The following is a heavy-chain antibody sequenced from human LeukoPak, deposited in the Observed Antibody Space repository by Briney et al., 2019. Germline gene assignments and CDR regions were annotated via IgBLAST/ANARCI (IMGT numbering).Heavy chain of an antibody. CDR3: ALEQGYCSSTSCLNWFDP. CDR2: IYYSGST. J-gene: IGHJ5*02. V-gene: IGHV4-59*01. CDR1: GGSISSYY. D-gene: IGHD2-2*01. Sequence: PSETLSLTCTVSGGSISSYYWSWIRQPPGKGLEWIGYIYYSGSTNYNPSLKSRVTISVDTSKNQFSLKLSSVTAADTAVYYCALEQGYCSSTSCLNWFDPWGQGTLVTVSS.